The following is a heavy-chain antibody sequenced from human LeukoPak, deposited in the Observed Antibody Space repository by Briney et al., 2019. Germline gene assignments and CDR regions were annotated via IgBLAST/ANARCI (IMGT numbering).Heavy chain of an antibody. D-gene: IGHD6-19*01. V-gene: IGHV5-51*01. CDR1: GYSFTSYW. J-gene: IGHJ4*02. CDR2: IYPDDSDT. Sequence: GESLKISCQGSGYSFTSYWIGWVRQMPGKGLEWLGIIYPDDSDTRYSPSFQGQVTISADKSISTAYLQWSSLKASDTAMYYCARQVAVAGTSPFDYWGQGTLVTVSS. CDR3: ARQVAVAGTSPFDY.